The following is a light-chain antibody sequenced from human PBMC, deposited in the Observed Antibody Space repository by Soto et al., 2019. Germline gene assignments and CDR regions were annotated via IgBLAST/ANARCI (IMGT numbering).Light chain of an antibody. CDR2: DVS. V-gene: IGLV2-14*03. CDR3: SSFTSSSTLSTKV. Sequence: QSVLIQPASVSGSPGQSITISCTGTSSDVGGYNYVSWYQHHPGKAPKLMIYDVSNRPSGVSNRFSGSKSGNTASLIISGLQAEDEADYYCSSFTSSSTLSTKVCGSGTKVTVL. J-gene: IGLJ1*01. CDR1: SSDVGGYNY.